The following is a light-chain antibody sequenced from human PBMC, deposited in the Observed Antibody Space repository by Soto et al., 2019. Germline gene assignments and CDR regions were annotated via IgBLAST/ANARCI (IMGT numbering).Light chain of an antibody. J-gene: IGLJ2*01. V-gene: IGLV2-23*01. Sequence: QFALTQPASVSGSPGQSITISCTGTSSDVGSYNLVSWYQQHPGKAPKLMIYEGSKRPSGVSNRFSGSKSGNTASLTISGLQAEDEADYYCCSYAGSSTSHVVFGGGTKLTVL. CDR3: CSYAGSSTSHVV. CDR1: SSDVGSYNL. CDR2: EGS.